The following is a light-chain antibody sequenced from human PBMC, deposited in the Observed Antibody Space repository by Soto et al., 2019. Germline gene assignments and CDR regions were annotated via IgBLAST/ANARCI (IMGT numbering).Light chain of an antibody. Sequence: QSALTQPPSASGSPGQSVAISCTGTSSDVCGYNYVSWYQQHPGKTPKLMIYEVNKQPSGVPDRFSGSKSGNTGALSVYGLQAEDEADYYCGSYAGSSNVFGTGTKVTVL. CDR2: EVN. CDR1: SSDVCGYNY. J-gene: IGLJ1*01. CDR3: GSYAGSSNV. V-gene: IGLV2-8*01.